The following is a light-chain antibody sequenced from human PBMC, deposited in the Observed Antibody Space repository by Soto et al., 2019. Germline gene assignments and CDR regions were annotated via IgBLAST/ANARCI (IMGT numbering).Light chain of an antibody. V-gene: IGLV2-11*01. Sequence: QSVLTQPRSVSGSPGQSVTISCTGTSNDVVGYNFVSWYQQHPGKVPKLFIYDVSRRPSGVPDRFSGSKSGNTASLTISGLQAEDEADYYCSSYAGSYTLVFGGGTKVTVL. CDR3: SSYAGSYTLV. J-gene: IGLJ2*01. CDR1: SNDVVGYNF. CDR2: DVS.